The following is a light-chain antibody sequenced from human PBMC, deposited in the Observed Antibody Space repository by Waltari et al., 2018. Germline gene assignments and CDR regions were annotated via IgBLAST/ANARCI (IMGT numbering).Light chain of an antibody. V-gene: IGLV1-40*01. CDR1: SSNIGTYA. Sequence: QSVLAQPPSVSGASGQRGTISSTGRSSNIGTYAVHWYQQPPGTAPKPLIYGSTNRPSAVPDRFSVSSSGTSASLAIAGVQAEDEADYYCQSYDRSLSASVFGGGTKLTVL. J-gene: IGLJ2*01. CDR3: QSYDRSLSASV. CDR2: GST.